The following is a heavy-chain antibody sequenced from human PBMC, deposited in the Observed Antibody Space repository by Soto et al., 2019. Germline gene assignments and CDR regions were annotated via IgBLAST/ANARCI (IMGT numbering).Heavy chain of an antibody. J-gene: IGHJ4*02. CDR1: GFTFSNYA. CDR2: ISGSGGST. V-gene: IGHV3-23*01. D-gene: IGHD3-22*01. CDR3: TTDLPDLYYDSRGYYFDY. Sequence: PGGSLRLSCAASGFTFSNYAVTWVRQAPGKGLEWVSTISGSGGSTYYADSVKGRFTISRDNSKNTLYLQMNSLRAEDTAVYYCTTDLPDLYYDSRGYYFDYWGQGTLVTVSS.